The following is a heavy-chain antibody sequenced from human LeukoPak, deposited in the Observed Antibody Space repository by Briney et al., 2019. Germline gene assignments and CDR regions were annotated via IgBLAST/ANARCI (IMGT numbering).Heavy chain of an antibody. Sequence: PSATLSLTCTVSGGSISSGGYYWSWIRQPPGKGLEWIGYIYHSGSTYYNPSLESRVTISVDRSKNQFSLKLSSVTAADTAVYYCSRDRHDIWFDPWGQGTLVTVSS. D-gene: IGHD3-9*01. CDR3: SRDRHDIWFDP. CDR1: GGSISSGGYY. CDR2: IYHSGST. V-gene: IGHV4-30-2*01. J-gene: IGHJ5*02.